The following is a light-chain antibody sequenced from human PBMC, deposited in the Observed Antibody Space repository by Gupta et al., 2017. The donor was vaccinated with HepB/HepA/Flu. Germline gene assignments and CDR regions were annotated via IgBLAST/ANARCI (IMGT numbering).Light chain of an antibody. Sequence: QSALTQPGSVSGSPGQSITISCTGTSSDVGGYNYVSWYQQHPGKAPKLMIYDVSNRPSGVSNRFSGSKSGNTASLTISGFQAEDEADYYCSSYTSSSSLVFGGGTKLTVL. CDR3: SSYTSSSSLV. CDR1: SSDVGGYNY. V-gene: IGLV2-14*03. CDR2: DVS. J-gene: IGLJ2*01.